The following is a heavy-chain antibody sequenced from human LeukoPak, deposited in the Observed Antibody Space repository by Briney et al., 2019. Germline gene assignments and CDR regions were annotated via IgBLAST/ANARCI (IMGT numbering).Heavy chain of an antibody. V-gene: IGHV3-30*02. J-gene: IGHJ3*02. CDR1: GFTFSSYG. D-gene: IGHD1-1*01. Sequence: PGGSLRLSCAASGFTFSSYGMRWVRQAPGKGLEWVAFMRYDETKEYYADSVKGRFTISRDNSKNMLYLQMSSLSAEDTAVYYCTKKNAWDAFDIWGQGTLVTVSS. CDR2: MRYDETKE. CDR3: TKKNAWDAFDI.